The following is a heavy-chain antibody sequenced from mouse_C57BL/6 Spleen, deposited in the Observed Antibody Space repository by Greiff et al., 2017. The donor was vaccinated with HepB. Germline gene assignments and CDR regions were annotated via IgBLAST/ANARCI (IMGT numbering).Heavy chain of an antibody. CDR3: TTFYYYGSSYAY. D-gene: IGHD1-1*01. Sequence: VHVKQSGAELVRPGASVKLSCTASGFNIKDYYMHWVKQRPEQGLEWIGRIDPEDGDTEYAPKFQGKATMTADTSSNTAYLQLSSLTSEDTAVYYCTTFYYYGSSYAYWGQGTLVTVSA. CDR1: GFNIKDYY. J-gene: IGHJ3*01. V-gene: IGHV14-1*01. CDR2: IDPEDGDT.